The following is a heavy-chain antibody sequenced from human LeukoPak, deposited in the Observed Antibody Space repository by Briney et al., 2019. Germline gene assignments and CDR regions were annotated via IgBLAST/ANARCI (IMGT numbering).Heavy chain of an antibody. V-gene: IGHV3-23*01. J-gene: IGHJ4*02. Sequence: GGSLRPSCAASGFTFSSYAMSWVRQAPGKGLEWVSAISGSGGSTYYADSVRGPFTISRDNSKDTLYLQMNSLRAEDTAVYYCAKCQSGYSSTWYLDYWGQGTLVTVSS. D-gene: IGHD6-13*01. CDR3: AKCQSGYSSTWYLDY. CDR1: GFTFSSYA. CDR2: ISGSGGST.